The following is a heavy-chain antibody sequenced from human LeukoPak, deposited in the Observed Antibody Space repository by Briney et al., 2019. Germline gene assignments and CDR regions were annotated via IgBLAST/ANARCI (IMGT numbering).Heavy chain of an antibody. CDR1: GGSISSGDYY. V-gene: IGHV4-30-4*01. D-gene: IGHD3-10*01. Sequence: SQTLSLTCTVSGGSISSGDYYWSWIRQPPGKGLEWIVYNYYSGSTYYNPSLKSRVTISVDKPKNQFSLKLSSVTGAGTAVYFCASRYYYGSGSLTWGQGTLVTVSS. CDR3: ASRYYYGSGSLT. J-gene: IGHJ5*02. CDR2: NYYSGST.